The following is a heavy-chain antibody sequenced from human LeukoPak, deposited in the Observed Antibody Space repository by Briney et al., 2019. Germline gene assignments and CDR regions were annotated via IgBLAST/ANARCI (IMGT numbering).Heavy chain of an antibody. Sequence: GGSLRLSCAASGFTFSSYSMNWVRQAPGKGLEWVSSISSSSSYIYYADSVKGRFTISRDNAKDSLYLQMNSLRAEDTAVYYCARDQASGSYFYWGQGTLVTVSS. J-gene: IGHJ4*02. CDR2: ISSSSSYI. D-gene: IGHD1-26*01. V-gene: IGHV3-21*01. CDR1: GFTFSSYS. CDR3: ARDQASGSYFY.